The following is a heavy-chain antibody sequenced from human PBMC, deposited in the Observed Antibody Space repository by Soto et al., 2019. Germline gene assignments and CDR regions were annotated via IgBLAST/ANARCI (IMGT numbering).Heavy chain of an antibody. CDR3: ATQEVGGSYVYTFDP. V-gene: IGHV4-4*02. D-gene: IGHD1-26*01. Sequence: SETLSLTCTVSGAPITTTKWWAWVRLPPGKGLEWIGELSRGDERSSNPSLEGRFTMSLDKSNNHFSLKLTSVTAADTAVYYCATQEVGGSYVYTFDPWGQGTLVTVSS. CDR1: GAPITTTKW. CDR2: LSRGDER. J-gene: IGHJ5*02.